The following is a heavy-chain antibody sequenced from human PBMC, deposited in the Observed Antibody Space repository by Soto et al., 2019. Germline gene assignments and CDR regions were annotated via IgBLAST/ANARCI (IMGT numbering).Heavy chain of an antibody. D-gene: IGHD3-22*01. CDR1: GFSLSNGGVG. CDR2: IFSTDEK. V-gene: IGHV2-26*01. Sequence: QVTLKESGPVLVKPTETLTLTCTVSGFSLSNGGVGVSWIRQPPGKALEWLAHIFSTDEKSYSTSLKSRLTITNDNAKSQVVRSMTNMDPGDTATYYCLRIAYFFGSCGDYFDYWGQGTLVTVFS. CDR3: LRIAYFFGSCGDYFDY. J-gene: IGHJ4*02.